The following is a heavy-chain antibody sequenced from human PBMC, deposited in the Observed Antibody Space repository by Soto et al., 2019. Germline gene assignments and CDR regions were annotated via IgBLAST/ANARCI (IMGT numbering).Heavy chain of an antibody. CDR1: GYTLTELS. CDR2: FDPEDGET. V-gene: IGHV1-24*01. Sequence: ASVKVSCEVSGYTLTELSMHWVRQAPGKGLEWMGGFDPEDGETIYAQKFQGRVTMTEDTPTDTAYMELSSLRSEDTAMYYCARHFFTLPAPRFIAVAGTEEYYFDYWGQGTLVTVSS. CDR3: ARHFFTLPAPRFIAVAGTEEYYFDY. J-gene: IGHJ4*02. D-gene: IGHD6-19*01.